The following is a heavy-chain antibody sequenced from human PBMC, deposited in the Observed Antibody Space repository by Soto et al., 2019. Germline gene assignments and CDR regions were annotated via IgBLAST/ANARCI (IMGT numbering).Heavy chain of an antibody. CDR3: VRDLDYSYYYYGMDV. CDR2: ISAYNGNT. D-gene: IGHD4-4*01. CDR1: GYTFTSYG. V-gene: IGHV1-18*01. J-gene: IGHJ6*02. Sequence: ASLKVSCKASGYTFTSYGISWVRQAPGQGLEWMGWISAYNGNTNYAQKLQGRVTMTTDTSTSTAYMELSSLRSEDTAVYYCVRDLDYSYYYYGMDVWGQGTTVTVSS.